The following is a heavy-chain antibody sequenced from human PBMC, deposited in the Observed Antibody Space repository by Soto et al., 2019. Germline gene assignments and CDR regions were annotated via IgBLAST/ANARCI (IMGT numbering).Heavy chain of an antibody. Sequence: QVQLVQSGAEVKKPGSSVKVSCKASGGTFSSYAISWVRQAPGQGLEWMGGIIPIFGTANYAQKFQGRVTLTADATTSTVYMELSSQSAEGTAVYYCARGYGGNLRALSFDYWGQGTLVTVTS. V-gene: IGHV1-69*01. CDR1: GGTFSSYA. CDR3: ARGYGGNLRALSFDY. D-gene: IGHD2-21*02. CDR2: IIPIFGTA. J-gene: IGHJ4*02.